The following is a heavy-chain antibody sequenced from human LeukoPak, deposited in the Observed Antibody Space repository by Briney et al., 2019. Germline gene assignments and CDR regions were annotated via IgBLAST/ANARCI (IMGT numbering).Heavy chain of an antibody. V-gene: IGHV4-34*01. CDR3: ARRYYYNLGSFPFDF. CDR2: IHNSGTT. J-gene: IGHJ4*02. Sequence: SGTLSLTCAVSGGTFSGYFWSWIRQSSGRGLEWISQIHNSGTTNYNPSLNSRVTISEDTSKNQFYLNLSSVTAADTAVYYCARRYYYNLGSFPFDFWGQGTLVTVSS. CDR1: GGTFSGYF. D-gene: IGHD3-10*01.